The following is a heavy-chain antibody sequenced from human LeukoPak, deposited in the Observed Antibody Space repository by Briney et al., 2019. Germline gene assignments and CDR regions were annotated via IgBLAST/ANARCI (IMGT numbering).Heavy chain of an antibody. Sequence: SETLSLTCTVSGYSISSGYYWGWMRQPPGKGLEWIGSIYHSGSTYYNPSLKSRVTISVDTSKNQFSLKLSSVTAADTAVYYCARGLNDSWTGENYWGQGTLVTVSS. CDR2: IYHSGST. CDR1: GYSISSGYY. CDR3: ARGLNDSWTGENY. D-gene: IGHD3-3*01. J-gene: IGHJ4*02. V-gene: IGHV4-38-2*02.